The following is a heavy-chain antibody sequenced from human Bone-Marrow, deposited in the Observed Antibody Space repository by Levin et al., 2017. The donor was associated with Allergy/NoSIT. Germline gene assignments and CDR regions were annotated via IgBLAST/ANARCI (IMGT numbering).Heavy chain of an antibody. D-gene: IGHD3-9*01. CDR1: GDSVSSSSVA. Sequence: SQTLSLTCGISGDSVSSSSVAWHWIRQSPSRGLEWLGRTYYTSNWHNDYAVSVRGRISINSDTSKNQVSLQLNSVTPEDTAVYYCTRKTGWNNFDYWGQGTLVTVSS. J-gene: IGHJ4*02. CDR3: TRKTGWNNFDY. V-gene: IGHV6-1*01. CDR2: TYYTSNWHN.